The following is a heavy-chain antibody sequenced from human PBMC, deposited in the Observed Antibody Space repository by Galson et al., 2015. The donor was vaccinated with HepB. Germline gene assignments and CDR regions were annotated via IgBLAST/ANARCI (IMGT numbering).Heavy chain of an antibody. D-gene: IGHD6-19*01. CDR2: ISAYNGNT. V-gene: IGHV1-18*04. J-gene: IGHJ4*02. CDR1: GYTFTSYG. CDR3: ASGNSSGWRGEFDY. Sequence: SVKVSCKASGYTFTSYGISWVRQAPGQGLEWMGWISAYNGNTNYAQKLQGRVTMTTDTSTSTAYMGLRSLRSDDTAVYYCASGNSSGWRGEFDYWGQGTLVTVSS.